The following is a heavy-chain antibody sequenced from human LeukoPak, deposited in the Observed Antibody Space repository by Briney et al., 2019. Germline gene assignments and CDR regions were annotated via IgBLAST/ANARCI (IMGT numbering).Heavy chain of an antibody. Sequence: PSETLSLTCTVSGGSISSDNYYWIWIRQPAGKGLEWIGRIYTSGSTNYNPSLKSRVSISIDTSKNQFSLKLSSVTAADTAVYYCARVWEYTVYYPSSGDAFDIWGQGTMVTVSS. J-gene: IGHJ3*02. V-gene: IGHV4-61*02. CDR1: GGSISSDNYY. CDR2: IYTSGST. CDR3: ARVWEYTVYYPSSGDAFDI. D-gene: IGHD3-22*01.